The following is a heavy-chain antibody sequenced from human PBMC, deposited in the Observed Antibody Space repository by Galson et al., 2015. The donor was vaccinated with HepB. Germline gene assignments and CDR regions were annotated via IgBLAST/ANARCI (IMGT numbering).Heavy chain of an antibody. CDR1: GFTFNNYG. Sequence: SLRLSCAASGFTFNNYGMHWVRQAPGKGLEWVGVIWHDGSNQHYVDSLKGRFTISRDNSKNTLYLQMNSLRAEDTALYYCAKDPYLYSALAGTMAGFDYCGQGTLVTVSS. CDR3: AKDPYLYSALAGTMAGFDY. J-gene: IGHJ4*02. CDR2: IWHDGSNQ. V-gene: IGHV3-33*06. D-gene: IGHD6-19*01.